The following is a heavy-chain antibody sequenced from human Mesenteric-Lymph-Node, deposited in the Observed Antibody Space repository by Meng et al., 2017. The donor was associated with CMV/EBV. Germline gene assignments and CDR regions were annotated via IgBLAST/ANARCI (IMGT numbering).Heavy chain of an antibody. Sequence: GESLKISCAASGFTFSSYGMLWVRQAPGKGLEWVANIKRDGSEKYYVDSVKGRFTISRDNARNSLYLQMNSLRAEDTAVYYCARDPDGLDVWGQGTTVTVSS. CDR3: ARDPDGLDV. CDR1: GFTFSSYG. CDR2: IKRDGSEK. V-gene: IGHV3-7*01. J-gene: IGHJ6*02.